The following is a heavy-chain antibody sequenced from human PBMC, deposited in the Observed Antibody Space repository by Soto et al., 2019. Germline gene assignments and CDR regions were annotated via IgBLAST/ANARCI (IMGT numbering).Heavy chain of an antibody. V-gene: IGHV4-39*01. CDR1: GGSISSSSYY. J-gene: IGHJ4*02. CDR3: ARHLAAAGPLGYYFDY. Sequence: SETLSLTCTVSGGSISSSSYYWGWIRQPPGKGLEWIGSIYYSGSTYYNPSLKSRVTISVDTSKNQFSLKLSSVTAADTAVYYCARHLAAAGPLGYYFDYWGQGTLVTVSS. D-gene: IGHD6-13*01. CDR2: IYYSGST.